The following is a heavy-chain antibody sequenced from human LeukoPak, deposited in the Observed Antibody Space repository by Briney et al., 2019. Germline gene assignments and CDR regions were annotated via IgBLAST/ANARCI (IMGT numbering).Heavy chain of an antibody. Sequence: PGRSLRLSCAASGFTFSSYAMHWVRQAPGKGLEWVAVISYDGSNKYYADSVKGRFTVSRDNAKNSLYLQMNSLRAEDTAVYYCARDPFNTAMVTYYYMDVWGKGTTVTVSS. CDR3: ARDPFNTAMVTYYYMDV. CDR2: ISYDGSNK. V-gene: IGHV3-30-3*01. D-gene: IGHD5-18*01. J-gene: IGHJ6*03. CDR1: GFTFSSYA.